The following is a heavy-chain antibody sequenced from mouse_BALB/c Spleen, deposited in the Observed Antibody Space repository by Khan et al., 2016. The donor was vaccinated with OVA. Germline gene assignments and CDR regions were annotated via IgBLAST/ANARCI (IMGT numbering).Heavy chain of an antibody. CDR3: ARELRLGGFAY. D-gene: IGHD1-2*01. CDR1: GFSLTGFG. Sequence: QVQLQQSGPGLVAPSQSLSITCTVSGFSLTGFGINWVRQPPGKGLEWLGMIWGDGSTDYNSGLKSRLSISKDNSKSQVFLKMNSLQTDDTARYYCARELRLGGFAYWGQGTLVTVSA. J-gene: IGHJ3*01. CDR2: IWGDGST. V-gene: IGHV2-6-7*01.